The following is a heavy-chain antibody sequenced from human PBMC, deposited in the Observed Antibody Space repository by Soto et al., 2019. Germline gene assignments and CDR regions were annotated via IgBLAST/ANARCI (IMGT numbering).Heavy chain of an antibody. Sequence: QVQLQESGPGLVKPSATLSLTCTVSGGSISSYYWSWIRQPPGKGLEWIGYIYYSGSTNYKPSLKSRVAISVDTSKHQYSLKLSSVTAADTAVYCCGRAGTYHCGFDPWGQGTLVTVSS. CDR3: GRAGTYHCGFDP. J-gene: IGHJ5*02. V-gene: IGHV4-59*01. CDR2: IYYSGST. D-gene: IGHD6-13*01. CDR1: GGSISSYY.